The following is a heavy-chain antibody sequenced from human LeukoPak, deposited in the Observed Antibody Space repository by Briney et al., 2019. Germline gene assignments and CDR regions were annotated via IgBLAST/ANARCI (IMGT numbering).Heavy chain of an antibody. Sequence: GASVKVPCKASGYTFTGYYMHWVRPAPGQGLEWMGWINPNSGGTNYAQKFQGRVTMTRDTSISTAYMELSRLRSDDTAVYYCARDLAAMVRYYYFDYWGQGTLVTVSS. J-gene: IGHJ4*02. D-gene: IGHD5-18*01. CDR2: INPNSGGT. V-gene: IGHV1-2*02. CDR1: GYTFTGYY. CDR3: ARDLAAMVRYYYFDY.